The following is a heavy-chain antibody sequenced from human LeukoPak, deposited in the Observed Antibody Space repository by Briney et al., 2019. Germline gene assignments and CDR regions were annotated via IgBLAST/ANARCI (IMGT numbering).Heavy chain of an antibody. CDR1: GFSINHYY. J-gene: IGHJ4*02. CDR3: AKDSLYYYDSSGYRGPYYFDY. CDR2: ISGSGGST. Sequence: GGSLRLSCAASGFSINHYYMTWIRQTPGKGLEWVSAISGSGGSTHYADSVKGRFTISRDNSKNTLYLQMNSLRAEDTAVYYCAKDSLYYYDSSGYRGPYYFDYWGQGTLVTVSS. D-gene: IGHD3-22*01. V-gene: IGHV3-23*01.